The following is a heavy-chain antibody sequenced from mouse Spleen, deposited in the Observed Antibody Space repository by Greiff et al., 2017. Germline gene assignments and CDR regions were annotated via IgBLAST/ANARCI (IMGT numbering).Heavy chain of an antibody. CDR2: IWSGGST. D-gene: IGHD3-2*01. CDR3: ARDSSGYWYFDV. Sequence: VMLVESGPGLVQPSQSLSITCTVSGFSLTSYGVHWVRQSPGKGLEWLGVIWSGGSTDYNAAFISRLSISKDNSKSQVFFKMNSLQADDTAIYYCARDSSGYWYFDVWGAGTTVTVSS. J-gene: IGHJ1*01. CDR1: GFSLTSYG. V-gene: IGHV2-2*01.